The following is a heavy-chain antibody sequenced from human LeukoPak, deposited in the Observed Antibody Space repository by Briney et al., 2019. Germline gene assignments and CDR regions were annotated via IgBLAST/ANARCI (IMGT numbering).Heavy chain of an antibody. J-gene: IGHJ4*02. CDR3: ARDHVAAAGFDY. CDR1: GYSISSGYY. CDR2: IYHSGST. V-gene: IGHV4-38-2*02. D-gene: IGHD6-13*01. Sequence: SETLSLTCTVSGYSISSGYYWGWIRPPPGKGLEWIGSIYHSGSTYYNPSLKSRVTISVDTSKNQFSLKLSSVTAADTAVYYCARDHVAAAGFDYWGQGTLVTVSS.